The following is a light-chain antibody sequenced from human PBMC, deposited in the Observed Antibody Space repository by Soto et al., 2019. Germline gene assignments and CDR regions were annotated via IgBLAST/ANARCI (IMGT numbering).Light chain of an antibody. J-gene: IGLJ2*01. CDR3: CSYAGSYTVRV. V-gene: IGLV2-11*01. CDR2: DVS. CDR1: SSDVGGYNY. Sequence: QSALTQPRSVSGSPGQSVTISCTGTSSDVGGYNYVSWYQQHPGKAPKLMIYDVSKRPSGVPDRFSGSKSGNTASLTISGLQAEDDADYYCCSYAGSYTVRVFGGGTKLTVL.